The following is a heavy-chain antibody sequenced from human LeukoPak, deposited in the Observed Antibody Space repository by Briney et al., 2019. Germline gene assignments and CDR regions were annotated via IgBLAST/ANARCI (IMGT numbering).Heavy chain of an antibody. D-gene: IGHD2-15*01. CDR1: GYSISSGY. V-gene: IGHV4-38-2*02. CDR3: ARDTRWFDP. CDR2: IYHSGST. Sequence: SETLSLTCTVSGYSISSGYWGWIRQPPGKGLEWIGSIYHSGSTYYNPSLKSRVTISVDTSKNQFSLKLSSVTAADTAVYYCARDTRWFDPWGQGTLVTVSS. J-gene: IGHJ5*02.